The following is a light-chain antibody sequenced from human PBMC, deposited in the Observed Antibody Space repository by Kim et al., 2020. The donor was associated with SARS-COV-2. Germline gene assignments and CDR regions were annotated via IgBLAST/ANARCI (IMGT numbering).Light chain of an antibody. CDR1: QGISSY. J-gene: IGKJ1*01. CDR3: QQLNSYPRT. CDR2: AAS. V-gene: IGKV1-9*01. Sequence: IQLTQSPSSLSASVGDRVIITCRTSQGISSYLAWYQQKAGKAPKLLIYAASTLQSGVPSRFSGSGSGTDFTLTISSLQPEDFATYYCQQLNSYPRTFGQGTKVDIK.